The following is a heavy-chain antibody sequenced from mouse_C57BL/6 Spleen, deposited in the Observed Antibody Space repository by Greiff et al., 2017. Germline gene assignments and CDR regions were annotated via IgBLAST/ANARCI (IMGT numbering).Heavy chain of an antibody. CDR1: GFTFSSYA. CDR2: ISDGGSYT. J-gene: IGHJ2*01. CDR3: ARDTMVTTRDFDY. D-gene: IGHD2-1*01. V-gene: IGHV5-4*01. Sequence: EVQLMESGGGLVKPGGSLKLSCAASGFTFSSYALSWVRQTPEKRLEWVATISDGGSYTYYPDNVKGRFTISRDNAKNNLYLQMSHLKSEDTAMYYCARDTMVTTRDFDYGGQGTTLTVAS.